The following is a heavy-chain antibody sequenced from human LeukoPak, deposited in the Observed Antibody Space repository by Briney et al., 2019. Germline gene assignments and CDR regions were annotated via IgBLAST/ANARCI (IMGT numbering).Heavy chain of an antibody. Sequence: GASVKVSCKASGCTFTRYGIRWVRQAPGQGLEWMGCISGYNGNTNYAQKHQSRVTMTTDTSPSTAYIEQRSLISDDTAVYYCARAITMVRGVIIDFDYWGQGTLVTVSS. J-gene: IGHJ4*02. CDR3: ARAITMVRGVIIDFDY. V-gene: IGHV1-18*01. CDR1: GCTFTRYG. D-gene: IGHD3-10*01. CDR2: ISGYNGNT.